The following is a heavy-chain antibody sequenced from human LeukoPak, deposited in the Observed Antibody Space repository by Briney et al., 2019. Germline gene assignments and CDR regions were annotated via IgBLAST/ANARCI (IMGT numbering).Heavy chain of an antibody. CDR1: GGSFSGYY. Sequence: PSETLSLTCAVYGGSFSGYYWSWIRQPPGKGLEWIGEINHSGSTNYNPSLSGRVTISSDTTKNQFSMKLSSVTAADTAVYFCARRTPVAGLFDHWGQGTLVTVSS. V-gene: IGHV4-34*09. CDR3: ARRTPVAGLFDH. CDR2: INHSGST. J-gene: IGHJ4*02. D-gene: IGHD6-19*01.